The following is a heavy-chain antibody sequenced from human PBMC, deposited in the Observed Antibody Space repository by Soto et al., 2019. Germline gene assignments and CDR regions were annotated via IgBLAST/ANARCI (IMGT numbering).Heavy chain of an antibody. Sequence: EVQLVESGGGLVKPGGSLRLSCAASGFTFSNTWMSWVRQAPGKGLEWVGRIKSKSDGGTTDDAAPVKGRFTSSRDDAKNTLHLQMSSRKAEDTAVYYCTSGDSWGQGTMVTLSS. CDR2: IKSKSDGGTT. CDR3: TSGDS. J-gene: IGHJ4*02. V-gene: IGHV3-15*01. CDR1: GFTFSNTW.